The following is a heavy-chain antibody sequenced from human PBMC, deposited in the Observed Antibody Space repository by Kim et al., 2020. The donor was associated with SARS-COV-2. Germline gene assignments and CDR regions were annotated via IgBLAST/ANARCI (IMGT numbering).Heavy chain of an antibody. CDR2: IYYSGST. CDR1: GGSISSSSYY. J-gene: IGHJ6*02. D-gene: IGHD3-10*01. V-gene: IGHV4-39*01. Sequence: SETLSLTCTVSGGSISSSSYYWGWIRQPPGKGLEWIGSIYYSGSTYYNPSLKSRVTISVDTSKNQFSLKLSSVTAADTAVYYCASTSLDYYGSGSYWSYYYYGMDVWGQGTTVTVSS. CDR3: ASTSLDYYGSGSYWSYYYYGMDV.